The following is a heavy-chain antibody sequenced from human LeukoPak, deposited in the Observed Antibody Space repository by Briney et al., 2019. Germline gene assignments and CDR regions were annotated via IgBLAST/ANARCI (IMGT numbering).Heavy chain of an antibody. Sequence: GGSLRLSCAASGFTFSSYAMSWVRQAPGKGLEWVGRIKSKTDGGTTDYAAPVKGRFTISRDDSKNTLYLQMNSLTTEDTAVYFCAHRDTTMVRVDYWGQGTLVTVSS. CDR2: IKSKTDGGTT. CDR3: AHRDTTMVRVDY. D-gene: IGHD5-18*01. V-gene: IGHV3-15*01. J-gene: IGHJ4*02. CDR1: GFTFSSYA.